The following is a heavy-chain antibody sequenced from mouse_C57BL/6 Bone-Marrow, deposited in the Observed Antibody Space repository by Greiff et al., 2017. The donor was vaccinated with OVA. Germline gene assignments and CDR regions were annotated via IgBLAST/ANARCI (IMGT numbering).Heavy chain of an antibody. D-gene: IGHD1-1*01. Sequence: QVQLQQPGAELVKPGASVKMSCKASGYTFTSYWITWVKQRPGQGLEWIGDIYPGSGSTNYNEKFKSKATLTVDTSSSTAYMQLSSLTSEDSAVDYCARYYGSTYYFDYWGQGTTLTVSS. CDR2: IYPGSGST. V-gene: IGHV1-55*01. CDR1: GYTFTSYW. CDR3: ARYYGSTYYFDY. J-gene: IGHJ2*01.